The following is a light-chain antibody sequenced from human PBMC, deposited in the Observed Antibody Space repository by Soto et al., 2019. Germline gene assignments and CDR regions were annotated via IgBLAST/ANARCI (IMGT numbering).Light chain of an antibody. J-gene: IGKJ3*01. CDR1: QGIGTW. Sequence: DLQMTQSPSSVSASVGDRVTITCRASQGIGTWLAWYQQKPGKAPRLLIYDASNLQSGVPSRFSGRASGTDFTLTISSLQPEDLATYYGQQGNSFPLTFGPGTKVDLK. CDR2: DAS. CDR3: QQGNSFPLT. V-gene: IGKV1-12*01.